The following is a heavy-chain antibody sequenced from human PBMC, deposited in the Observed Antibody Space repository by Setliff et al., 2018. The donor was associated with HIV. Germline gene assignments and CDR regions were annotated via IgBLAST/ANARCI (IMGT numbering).Heavy chain of an antibody. D-gene: IGHD3-9*01. Sequence: SETLSLTCAVYGASFTDSYWGWIRQPPGKGLEWIGEINRGGSPNYNPSLKSRVTISVDTSKNQFSLKLSSVTAADTAVYYCVRERDDLTGYYQDYWGQGTLVTVSS. J-gene: IGHJ4*02. CDR2: INRGGSP. CDR3: VRERDDLTGYYQDY. CDR1: GASFTDSY. V-gene: IGHV4-34*01.